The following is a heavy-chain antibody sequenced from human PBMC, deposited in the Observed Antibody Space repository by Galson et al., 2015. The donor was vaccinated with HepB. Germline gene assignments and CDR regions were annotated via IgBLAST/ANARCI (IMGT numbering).Heavy chain of an antibody. D-gene: IGHD3-22*01. Sequence: SVKVSCKVSGSTLTDLSMHWVRQTPGKGLEWMGGFDPEDGETFYAQKFQGRVTMTEDTFTDTAYMELSSLRSEDTAVYYCTTGDYDSSAAGGYYYYGMDVRGQGTTVTVSS. CDR3: TTGDYDSSAAGGYYYYGMDV. CDR1: GSTLTDLS. CDR2: FDPEDGET. J-gene: IGHJ6*02. V-gene: IGHV1-24*01.